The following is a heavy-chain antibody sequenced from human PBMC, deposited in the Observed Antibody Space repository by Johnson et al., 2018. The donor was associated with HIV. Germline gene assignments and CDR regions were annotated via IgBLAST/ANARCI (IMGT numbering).Heavy chain of an antibody. CDR2: IYSGGSA. D-gene: IGHD3-22*01. CDR1: GFTVSRNY. J-gene: IGHJ3*02. Sequence: VQLVESGGDLVQPGGSLRLSCAASGFTVSRNYMSWVRQAPGKGLEWVSLIYSGGSAYYSDSVKGRFTISRDNSKNTLYLQMNSLRAEDTAVYYCARVDRGAFDIWGRGTMVTVSS. CDR3: ARVDRGAFDI. V-gene: IGHV3-53*01.